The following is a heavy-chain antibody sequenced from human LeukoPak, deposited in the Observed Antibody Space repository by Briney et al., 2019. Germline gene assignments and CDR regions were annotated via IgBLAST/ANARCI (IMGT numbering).Heavy chain of an antibody. J-gene: IGHJ6*02. CDR3: ARDFGNSDTYYYYYGMDV. V-gene: IGHV3-30*03. CDR2: ISYDGSNK. CDR1: GFTFSSYG. D-gene: IGHD4-23*01. Sequence: GGSLRLSCAASGFTFSSYGMHWVRQAPGKGLEWVAVISYDGSNKYYADSVKGRFTISRDDSKNTLYLQMNSLRAEDTAVYYCARDFGNSDTYYYYYGMDVWGQGTTVTVSS.